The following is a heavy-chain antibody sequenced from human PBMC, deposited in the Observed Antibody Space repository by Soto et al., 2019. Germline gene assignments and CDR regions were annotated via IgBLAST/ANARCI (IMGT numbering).Heavy chain of an antibody. J-gene: IGHJ6*02. Sequence: QVTLKESGPVLVKPTETLTLTCTVSGFSLSNARMGVSWIRQPPGKALEWLAHIFSNDEKSYSTSLKSRLTISKDTSKSQVVLTMTNMDPVDTATYYCARGYDILTGYHDYYYGMDVWGQGTTVTVSS. V-gene: IGHV2-26*01. CDR3: ARGYDILTGYHDYYYGMDV. D-gene: IGHD3-9*01. CDR2: IFSNDEK. CDR1: GFSLSNARMG.